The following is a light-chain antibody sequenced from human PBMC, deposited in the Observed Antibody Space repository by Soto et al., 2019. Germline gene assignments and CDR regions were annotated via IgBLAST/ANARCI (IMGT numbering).Light chain of an antibody. CDR3: QQRNSWPIT. J-gene: IGKJ5*01. CDR1: QSVGTY. V-gene: IGKV3-11*01. CDR2: DAS. Sequence: EVVLTQSPATLSLSPGERATLSCRASQSVGTYLVWYQQKHGQPPSLLIYDASNRATDVPARFSGSGSGTDFTRTISRLEPEDVAVYYCQQRNSWPITFGQGTRLEIK.